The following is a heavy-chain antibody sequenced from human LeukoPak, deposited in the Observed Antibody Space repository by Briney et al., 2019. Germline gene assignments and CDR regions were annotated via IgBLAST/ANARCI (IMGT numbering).Heavy chain of an antibody. CDR3: ARGNSAAGIGAFDY. J-gene: IGHJ4*02. CDR1: GFTFSYHA. D-gene: IGHD6-13*01. Sequence: GGSLRLSCAASGFTFSYHAMSWVRQTPGKGLEWVSAISGGGHSTYYADSVKGRFTITRDNSRNTLFLQMNSLRAEDTAVYYCARGNSAAGIGAFDYWGQGTLVTVSS. V-gene: IGHV3-23*01. CDR2: ISGGGHST.